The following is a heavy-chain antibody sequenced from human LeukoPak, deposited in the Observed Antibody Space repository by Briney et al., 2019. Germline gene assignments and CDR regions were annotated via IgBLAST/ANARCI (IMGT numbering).Heavy chain of an antibody. Sequence: GESLKISCKASEYGFTNFWIGWVRQAPGKGLEWVASVKKDESEKYYVDSVKGRFTISRDNAKNSLYLQMNSLRVEDTAVYYCARGPPYGSRSDYFDYWGQGTLVTVSS. D-gene: IGHD3-10*01. V-gene: IGHV3-7*01. CDR1: EYGFTNFW. CDR2: VKKDESEK. J-gene: IGHJ4*02. CDR3: ARGPPYGSRSDYFDY.